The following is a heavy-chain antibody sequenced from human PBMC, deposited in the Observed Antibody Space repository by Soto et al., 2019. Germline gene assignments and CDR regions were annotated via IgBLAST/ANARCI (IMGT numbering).Heavy chain of an antibody. J-gene: IGHJ6*02. CDR3: ARDTNVALPFHYYGMDV. CDR1: GYTFTSYY. D-gene: IGHD2-2*01. V-gene: IGHV1-46*01. Sequence: QVQLVQSGAEVKKPGASVKVSCKASGYTFTSYYIHWVRQAPGQGLEWMGIINPNTGSTSSTQRFRGRITIDRDTSPRTVYMELSSLGSEDKAVYYCARDTNVALPFHYYGMDVWGQGTTVTVSS. CDR2: INPNTGST.